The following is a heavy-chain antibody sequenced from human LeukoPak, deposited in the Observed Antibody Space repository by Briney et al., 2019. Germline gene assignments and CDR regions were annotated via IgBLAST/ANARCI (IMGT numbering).Heavy chain of an antibody. CDR1: GGSISSYY. D-gene: IGHD3-3*01. V-gene: IGHV4-59*01. CDR3: ARETTIFGVVTGFDY. Sequence: SETLSLTCTVSGGSISSYYWSWIRQPPGKGLEWIGYIYYSGSTNYNPSLKSRVTISVDTSKNQFSLKLSSVTAADTAVYYCARETTIFGVVTGFDYWGQGTLVTVSS. CDR2: IYYSGST. J-gene: IGHJ4*02.